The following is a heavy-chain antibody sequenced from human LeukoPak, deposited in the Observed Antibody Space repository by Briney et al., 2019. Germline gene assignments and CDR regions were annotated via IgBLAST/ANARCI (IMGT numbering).Heavy chain of an antibody. CDR1: GYTLTELS. CDR3: ARVRHCSSTSCRKKIYYYYGMDV. V-gene: IGHV1-24*01. CDR2: FDPEDGET. J-gene: IGHJ6*02. Sequence: ASVKVSCKVSGYTLTELSMHWVRQAPGKGLEWMGGFDPEDGETIYAQKFQGRVTMTRNTSISTAYMELSSLRSEDTAVYYCARVRHCSSTSCRKKIYYYYGMDVWGQGTTVTVSS. D-gene: IGHD2-2*01.